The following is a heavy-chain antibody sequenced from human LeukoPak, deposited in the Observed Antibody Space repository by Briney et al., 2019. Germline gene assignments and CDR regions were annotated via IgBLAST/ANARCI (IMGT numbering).Heavy chain of an antibody. Sequence: PSETLSLTCTVSGGSISSGSYYWSWIRQPAGKGLEWIGRIYTSGSTNYNPSLKSRVTISVDTSKNQFSLKLSSVTAADTAVYYCARYIAAAGTGWFDPWGQGTLVTVSS. J-gene: IGHJ5*02. CDR2: IYTSGST. CDR3: ARYIAAAGTGWFDP. CDR1: GGSISSGSYY. D-gene: IGHD6-13*01. V-gene: IGHV4-61*02.